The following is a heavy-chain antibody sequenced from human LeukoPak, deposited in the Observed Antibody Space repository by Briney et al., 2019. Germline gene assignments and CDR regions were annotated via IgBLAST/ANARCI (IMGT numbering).Heavy chain of an antibody. Sequence: PGGSLRLSCGASGFTFSSYGMNWVRQAPGKGLEWVSSISSSSSCIFYADSVKGRFTISRDNAKNSLYLQMNSLRAEDTAVYYCARDRARTYYYDSSGYYVGSAFDIWGQGTMVTVSS. D-gene: IGHD3-22*01. CDR2: ISSSSSCI. CDR1: GFTFSSYG. J-gene: IGHJ3*02. CDR3: ARDRARTYYYDSSGYYVGSAFDI. V-gene: IGHV3-21*01.